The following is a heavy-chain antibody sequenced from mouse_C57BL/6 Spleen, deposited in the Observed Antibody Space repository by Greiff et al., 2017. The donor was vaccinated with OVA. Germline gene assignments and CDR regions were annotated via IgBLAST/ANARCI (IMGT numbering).Heavy chain of an antibody. V-gene: IGHV14-4*01. CDR3: TRGYLEGNY. D-gene: IGHD2-14*01. Sequence: EVQLQQSGAELVRPGASVQLSCTASGFNIKDDYMHWVKQRPEQGLEWIGWIDPENGDTEYASKFQGKATITADTSSNTAYLQLSSRTSEDTAVDYCTRGYLEGNYWGQGTTLTVSS. CDR1: GFNIKDDY. CDR2: IDPENGDT. J-gene: IGHJ2*01.